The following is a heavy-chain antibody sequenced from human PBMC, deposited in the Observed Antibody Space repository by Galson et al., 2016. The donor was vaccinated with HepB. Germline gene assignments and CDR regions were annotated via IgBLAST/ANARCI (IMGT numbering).Heavy chain of an antibody. J-gene: IGHJ4*02. CDR2: KHYRGWA. Sequence: SETLSLTCTVSGDSVSGYYWGWIRQSPGKGLEYIGYKHYRGWADYNPSLNRRVTISLDTSKNQFSLILTSVTASDTGMYYCAQLSCSTTDCLHPPYDSWGQGTLVTVSS. D-gene: IGHD3-16*01. CDR1: GDSVSGYY. V-gene: IGHV4-59*02. CDR3: AQLSCSTTDCLHPPYDS.